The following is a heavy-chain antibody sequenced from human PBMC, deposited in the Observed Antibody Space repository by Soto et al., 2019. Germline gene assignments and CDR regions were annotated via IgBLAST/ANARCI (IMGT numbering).Heavy chain of an antibody. D-gene: IGHD4-17*01. V-gene: IGHV3-23*01. J-gene: IGHJ3*02. CDR2: ISASGGST. CDR3: AKDLRTLYGGNFFDAFYI. Sequence: KGLEWVSAISASGGSTYYADSVKGRFTISRDNSKNTLYLQMNSLRAEDTAVYYPAKDLRTLYGGNFFDAFYIWGQRI.